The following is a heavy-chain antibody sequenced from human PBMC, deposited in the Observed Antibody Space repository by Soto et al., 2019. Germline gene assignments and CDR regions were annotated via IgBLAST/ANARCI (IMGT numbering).Heavy chain of an antibody. CDR1: GGTFSSYT. CDR3: ARYEVGDSSRVLSYAFDI. J-gene: IGHJ3*02. Sequence: QVQLVQSGAEVKKPGSSVKVSCKASGGTFSSYTISWVRQAPGQGLEWMGRIIPILGIANYAQKFQGRVTITADKSTSTAYMEQRSLSSEDTAVYYCARYEVGDSSRVLSYAFDICGQVRMVTVSS. V-gene: IGHV1-69*02. CDR2: IIPILGIA. D-gene: IGHD6-13*01.